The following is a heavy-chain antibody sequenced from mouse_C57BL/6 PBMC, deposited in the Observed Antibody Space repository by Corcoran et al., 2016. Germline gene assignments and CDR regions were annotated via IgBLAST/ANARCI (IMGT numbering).Heavy chain of an antibody. J-gene: IGHJ2*01. CDR3: ARSEYSNLYFDY. Sequence: QVQLQQSGAELARPGASVKLSCKASGYTFTSYGISWVKQRTGQGLEWIGEIYPRSGNTYYNEKFKGKATLTADKSSSTAYMELRSLTSEDSAVYFCARSEYSNLYFDYWGQGTTLTVSS. CDR2: IYPRSGNT. CDR1: GYTFTSYG. V-gene: IGHV1-81*01. D-gene: IGHD2-5*01.